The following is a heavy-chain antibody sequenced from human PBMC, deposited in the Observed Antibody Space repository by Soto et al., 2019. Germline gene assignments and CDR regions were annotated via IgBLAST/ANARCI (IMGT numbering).Heavy chain of an antibody. CDR3: ARDLSTVTNPYYFDY. CDR2: ISSSSSYI. CDR1: GFTFISYS. V-gene: IGHV3-21*01. Sequence: GSRSHSCAASGFTFISYSMNWVRQAPGKGLEWVSSISSSSSYIYYADSVKGRFTISRDNAKNSLYLQMNSLRAEDTAVYYCARDLSTVTNPYYFDYWGQGTLVTVSS. J-gene: IGHJ4*02. D-gene: IGHD4-17*01.